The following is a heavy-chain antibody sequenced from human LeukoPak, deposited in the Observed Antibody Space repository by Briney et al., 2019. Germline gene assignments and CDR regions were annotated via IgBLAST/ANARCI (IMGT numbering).Heavy chain of an antibody. CDR3: ARAIRPTYIPYYYYYYMDV. D-gene: IGHD2-2*02. Sequence: SEALSLTCTVSGGSISSYYWSWIRQPPGKGLEWIGYIYYSGSTNYNPSLKSRVTISVDTSKNQFSLKLSSVTAADTAVYYCARAIRPTYIPYYYYYYMDVWGKGTTVTISS. CDR1: GGSISSYY. V-gene: IGHV4-59*01. J-gene: IGHJ6*03. CDR2: IYYSGST.